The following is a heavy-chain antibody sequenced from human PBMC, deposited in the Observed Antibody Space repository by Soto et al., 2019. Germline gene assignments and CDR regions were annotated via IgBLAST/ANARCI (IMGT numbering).Heavy chain of an antibody. V-gene: IGHV3-33*01. Sequence: GGSLRLSCAASGFTFSSYGMHWVRQAPGKGLEWVAVIWYDGSNKYYADTVKGRSTISRDNSKNTLYLHMNSLRAEDTAVYYCARDVGYCSSTSCFYYYYYYMDVWGKGTTVTVSS. J-gene: IGHJ6*03. CDR2: IWYDGSNK. CDR1: GFTFSSYG. CDR3: ARDVGYCSSTSCFYYYYYYMDV. D-gene: IGHD2-2*01.